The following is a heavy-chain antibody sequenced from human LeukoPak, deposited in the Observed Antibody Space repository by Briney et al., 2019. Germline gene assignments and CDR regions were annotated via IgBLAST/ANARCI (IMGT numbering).Heavy chain of an antibody. Sequence: GGSLRLSCAASGFIFRSYAMSWVRQAPGKGLEWVSGISSSGGRTYYADSVKGRFTISRDISKNTLYLQMNSLRAEDTAVYYCARDNGYSYGDLDYWGQGTLVTVSS. CDR1: GFIFRSYA. CDR3: ARDNGYSYGDLDY. D-gene: IGHD5-18*01. J-gene: IGHJ4*02. CDR2: ISSSGGRT. V-gene: IGHV3-23*01.